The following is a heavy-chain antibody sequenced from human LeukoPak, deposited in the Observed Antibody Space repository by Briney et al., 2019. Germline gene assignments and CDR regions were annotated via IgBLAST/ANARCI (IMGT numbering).Heavy chain of an antibody. CDR2: INSDGSGT. V-gene: IGHV3-74*01. CDR3: ARGDYGDYYFDY. J-gene: IGHJ4*02. D-gene: IGHD4-17*01. Sequence: GGSLRLSCAASGFTFSSYWMHWVRQAPGKGLVWVSRINSDGSGTSYADSVKGRFTISRDNAKNTLYLQMNSLRAEDTAVYYCARGDYGDYYFDYWGQGTLVTVSS. CDR1: GFTFSSYW.